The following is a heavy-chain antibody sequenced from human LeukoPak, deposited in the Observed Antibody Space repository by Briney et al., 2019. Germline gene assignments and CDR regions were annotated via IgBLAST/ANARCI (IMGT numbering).Heavy chain of an antibody. Sequence: GGSLRLSCAASGFTFSSYAISWVRQAPGKGLEWVSGIRSNGTSTYYADSVKGRFTISRDNSKNTLYLQMNSLRAEDTAVYYCAKGGSGYDLHYFYMYVWGKGTTVTVSS. V-gene: IGHV3-23*01. J-gene: IGHJ6*03. CDR2: IRSNGTST. D-gene: IGHD5-12*01. CDR3: AKGGSGYDLHYFYMYV. CDR1: GFTFSSYA.